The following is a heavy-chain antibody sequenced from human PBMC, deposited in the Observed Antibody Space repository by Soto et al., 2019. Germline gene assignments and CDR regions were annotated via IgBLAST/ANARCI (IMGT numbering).Heavy chain of an antibody. CDR3: TRDTIQEAAPLYYYYYGMDV. Sequence: PGGSLRLSCTASGFTFGDYAMSWVRQAPGKGLEWVGFIRSKAYGGTTEYAASVKGRFTISRDDSKRIAYLQMNSLKTEDTAVYYCTRDTIQEAAPLYYYYYGMDVWGQGTTVTVYS. CDR1: GFTFGDYA. J-gene: IGHJ6*02. D-gene: IGHD1-1*01. CDR2: IRSKAYGGTT. V-gene: IGHV3-49*04.